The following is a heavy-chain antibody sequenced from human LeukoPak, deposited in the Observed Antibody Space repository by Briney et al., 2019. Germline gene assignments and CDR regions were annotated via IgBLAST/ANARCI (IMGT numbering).Heavy chain of an antibody. J-gene: IGHJ4*02. CDR1: GFSFSNYA. V-gene: IGHV3-23*01. Sequence: GGSLRLSCAASGFSFSNYAMSWVRQAPGKGLEWASSISSSGTDTYYADSVKGRFTISRDNSKDTLYLQMNSLRAEDTAVYYCARDLGYYGSGSYSDYWGQGTLVTVSS. D-gene: IGHD3-10*01. CDR3: ARDLGYYGSGSYSDY. CDR2: ISSSGTDT.